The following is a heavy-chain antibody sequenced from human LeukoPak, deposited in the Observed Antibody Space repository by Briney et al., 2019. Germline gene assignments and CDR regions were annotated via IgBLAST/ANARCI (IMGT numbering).Heavy chain of an antibody. V-gene: IGHV1-46*01. CDR1: GYTFTSYY. J-gene: IGHJ4*02. CDR2: INPSGGST. D-gene: IGHD3-22*01. Sequence: ASVKVSCKASGYTFTSYYMHWVRQAPGQGLEWMGIINPSGGSTSYAQKFQGRVTTTRDTSTSTVYMELSSLRSEDTAVYSCARDWFSDSSGYYPSPGFDYWGQGTLVTVSS. CDR3: ARDWFSDSSGYYPSPGFDY.